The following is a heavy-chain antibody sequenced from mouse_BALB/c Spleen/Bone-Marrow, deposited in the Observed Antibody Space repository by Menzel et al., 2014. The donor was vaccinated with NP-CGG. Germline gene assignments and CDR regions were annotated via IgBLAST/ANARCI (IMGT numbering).Heavy chain of an antibody. V-gene: IGHV1-18*01. CDR2: INPYNGGT. CDR3: ASWSTTGAMDY. D-gene: IGHD5-1*01. J-gene: IGHJ4*01. CDR1: GYSFTAYT. Sequence: VQLQQPGPELVKPGASMMISCRASGYSFTAYTMNWVKQSHGKNLEWIGLINPYNGGTSYNQKFKGKATLTVDKSSSTAYMELLSLTSEDFAVYYCASWSTTGAMDYWGQGTSVTVSS.